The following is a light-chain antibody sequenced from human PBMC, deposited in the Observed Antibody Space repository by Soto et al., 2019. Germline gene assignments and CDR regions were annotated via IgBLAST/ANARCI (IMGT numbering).Light chain of an antibody. CDR3: QQRSNWPPWT. J-gene: IGKJ1*01. CDR1: QSVNSY. V-gene: IGKV3-11*01. Sequence: EIVLTQSPATPSLSPGERAALSCRASQSVNSYLAWYQQKPGQAPRLLIYDASSRATGIPARFSGSGSGTDFTLTISSLEPEDFAVYYCQQRSNWPPWTFGQGTKVEIK. CDR2: DAS.